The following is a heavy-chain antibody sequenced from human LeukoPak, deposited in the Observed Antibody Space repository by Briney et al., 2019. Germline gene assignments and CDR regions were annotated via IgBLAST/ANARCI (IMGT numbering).Heavy chain of an antibody. CDR3: AKDEYYYDSSGYSVVNAFDI. V-gene: IGHV3-21*04. D-gene: IGHD3-22*01. CDR1: GFTFSSYS. CDR2: ISSSSSYI. Sequence: GGSLRLSCAASGFTFSSYSMNWVRQAPGKGLEWVSSISSSSSYIYYADSVKGRFTISRDNSKNTLYLQMNSLRAEDTAVYYCAKDEYYYDSSGYSVVNAFDIWGQGTMVTVSS. J-gene: IGHJ3*02.